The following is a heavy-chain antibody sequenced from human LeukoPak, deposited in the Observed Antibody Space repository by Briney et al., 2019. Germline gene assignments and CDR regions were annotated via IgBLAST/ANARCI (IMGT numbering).Heavy chain of an antibody. CDR1: GYTFTNYG. D-gene: IGHD2-15*01. Sequence: ASVKVSCKASGYTFTNYGISWVRQAPGQGLEWMAWISTYDHDTNYAQKFRGRVTMTTDTSTSTAYVELRSLGSDDTAVYYCVRAYFCSGGTCDDCFDPWGQGTLVTVSS. J-gene: IGHJ5*02. CDR3: VRAYFCSGGTCDDCFDP. V-gene: IGHV1-18*01. CDR2: ISTYDHDT.